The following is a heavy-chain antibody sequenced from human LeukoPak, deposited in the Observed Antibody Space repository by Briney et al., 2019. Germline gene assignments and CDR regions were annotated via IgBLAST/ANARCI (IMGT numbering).Heavy chain of an antibody. D-gene: IGHD4-17*01. CDR3: TRMTTGHDY. Sequence: SETLSLTCAVSGVSFNDYYWSWVRQTPGKGLEWIGEINHSGYTNDSPSLKSRVTLSIDTSRKQVSLNVRSVTVADTGIYYCTRMTTGHDYWGQGTLVTASS. CDR2: INHSGYT. V-gene: IGHV4-34*01. CDR1: GVSFNDYY. J-gene: IGHJ4*02.